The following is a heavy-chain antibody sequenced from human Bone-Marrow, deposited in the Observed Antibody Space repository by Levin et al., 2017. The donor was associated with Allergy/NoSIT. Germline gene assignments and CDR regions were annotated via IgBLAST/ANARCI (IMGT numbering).Heavy chain of an antibody. V-gene: IGHV3-48*03. J-gene: IGHJ4*02. CDR2: ISSGGSSI. CDR3: ARDSHSGVPAARFDS. D-gene: IGHD2-2*01. Sequence: GESLKISCAASGFTFSAYEMNWARQAPGKGLEWVSYISSGGSSIYYADSVKGRFTVSRDNAKNSLYLQMNSLRAEDTAVYYCARDSHSGVPAARFDSWGQGTLVTVSS. CDR1: GFTFSAYE.